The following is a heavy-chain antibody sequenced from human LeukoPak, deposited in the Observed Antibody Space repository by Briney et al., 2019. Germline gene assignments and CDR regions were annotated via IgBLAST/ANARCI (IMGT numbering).Heavy chain of an antibody. D-gene: IGHD5-24*01. CDR2: INQDGHKI. CDR1: GFTFSDYW. CDR3: ARELDGYNSAY. J-gene: IGHJ4*02. V-gene: IGHV3-7*01. Sequence: PGGSLRLSCAASGFTFSDYWMSWVRQAPGKGLEWVANINQDGHKIYYVDSVKGRFTISRDNAKNSLYLQMNSLRAEDTAVYYCARELDGYNSAYWGQGTLVTVSS.